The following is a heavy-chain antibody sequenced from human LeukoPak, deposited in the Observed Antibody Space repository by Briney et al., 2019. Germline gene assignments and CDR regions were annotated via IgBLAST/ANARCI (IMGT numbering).Heavy chain of an antibody. J-gene: IGHJ4*02. D-gene: IGHD1-1*01. CDR3: ARVYKWPLQYSDY. Sequence: PGGSLRLSCAASGFTVSSTYMSWVRQAPGKGLEWVSSISSSSSYIYYGDSVKGRFTISRDNAKNSLYLQMNSLRAEDTAVYYCARVYKWPLQYSDYWGQGTLVTVSS. CDR2: ISSSSSYI. V-gene: IGHV3-21*01. CDR1: GFTVSSTY.